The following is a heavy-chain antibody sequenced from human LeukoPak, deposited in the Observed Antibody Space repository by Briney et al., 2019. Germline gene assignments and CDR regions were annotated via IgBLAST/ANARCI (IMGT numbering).Heavy chain of an antibody. Sequence: GSSVKVSCKASGGTFSSYAISWVRQAPGQGLEWMGGIIPIFGTANYAQKFQGRVTITADESTSTAYMELGSLRSEDTAVYYCARVAGKILWFGELDAFDIWGQGTMVTVSS. V-gene: IGHV1-69*01. D-gene: IGHD3-10*01. CDR3: ARVAGKILWFGELDAFDI. CDR1: GGTFSSYA. CDR2: IIPIFGTA. J-gene: IGHJ3*02.